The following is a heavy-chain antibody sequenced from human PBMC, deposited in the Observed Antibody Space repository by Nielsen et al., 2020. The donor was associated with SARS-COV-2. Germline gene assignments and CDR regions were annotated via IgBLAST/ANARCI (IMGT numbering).Heavy chain of an antibody. J-gene: IGHJ4*02. V-gene: IGHV3-11*05. CDR1: GGSISGYY. CDR3: AKGGAGYCAGTTCYAAIDS. Sequence: LSLTCTVSGGSISGYYWSWVRQAPGKGLEWVSHITGGSLYINYADSVKGRFTISRDNAKNSLYLQLTSLRVEDTAVYYCAKGGAGYCAGTTCYAAIDSWGQGTLVTVSS. D-gene: IGHD2-2*03. CDR2: ITGGSLYI.